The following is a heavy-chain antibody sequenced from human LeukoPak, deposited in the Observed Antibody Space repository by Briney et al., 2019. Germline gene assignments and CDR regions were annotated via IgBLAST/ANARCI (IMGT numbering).Heavy chain of an antibody. J-gene: IGHJ4*02. CDR2: ISSNGGST. CDR1: GFTFSSYA. V-gene: IGHV3-64D*06. CDR3: AKDQVVGDYYDSSGSNFDY. D-gene: IGHD3-22*01. Sequence: GGSLRLSCSASGFTFSSYAMHWVRQAPGKGLEYVSAISSNGGSTYYADSVKGRFTISRDNSKNTLYLQMSSLRAEDTAVYYCAKDQVVGDYYDSSGSNFDYWGQGTLVTVSS.